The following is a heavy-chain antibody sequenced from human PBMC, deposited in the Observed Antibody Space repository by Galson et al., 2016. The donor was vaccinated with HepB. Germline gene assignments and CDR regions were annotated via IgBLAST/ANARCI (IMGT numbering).Heavy chain of an antibody. CDR1: GYSISNGSC. V-gene: IGHV4-38-2*02. Sequence: SETLSLTCAVSGYSISNGSCWGWIRQPPGKGLEWIGNICHSGSTYFNPSLNSRVTISVDTSKNQFSLKLTSVTAADTAVYYCARDPTRPWANDASDIWGQGTMVAVSS. CDR3: ARDPTRPWANDASDI. D-gene: IGHD1-1*01. J-gene: IGHJ3*02. CDR2: ICHSGST.